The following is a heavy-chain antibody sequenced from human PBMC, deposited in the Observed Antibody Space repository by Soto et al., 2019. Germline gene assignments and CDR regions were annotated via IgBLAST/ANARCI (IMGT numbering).Heavy chain of an antibody. V-gene: IGHV3-7*01. CDR1: GFTFSSYW. Sequence: GGSLGLSGAASGFTFSSYWMSCVRQAPGKGLDGVANIKQDGSEKYYVDSVKGRFTISRDNAQNSLYLQVNRLSAEDTAVYSCAREWRDLAAHNYYYGMDVWGQGTTVNASS. D-gene: IGHD6-13*01. J-gene: IGHJ6*02. CDR3: AREWRDLAAHNYYYGMDV. CDR2: IKQDGSEK.